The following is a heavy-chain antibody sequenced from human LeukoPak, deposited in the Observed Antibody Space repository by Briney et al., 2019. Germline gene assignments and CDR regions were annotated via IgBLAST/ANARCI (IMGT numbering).Heavy chain of an antibody. CDR3: ARVGNRMVRGVIHNWFDP. CDR1: GYTFTGYY. D-gene: IGHD3-10*01. J-gene: IGHJ5*02. V-gene: IGHV1-2*02. CDR2: INPNSGGT. Sequence: GASVKVSCKASGYTFTGYYIHWGRQAPGQGLEWMGWINPNSGGTNYAQKFQGRVTMTRDTSISTDYMELSRLRSDDTAVYYWARVGNRMVRGVIHNWFDPWGQGTLVTVSS.